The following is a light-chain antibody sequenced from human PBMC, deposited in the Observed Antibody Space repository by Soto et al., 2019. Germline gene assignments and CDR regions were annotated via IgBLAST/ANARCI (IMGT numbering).Light chain of an antibody. CDR2: DAS. Sequence: DIQMTQSPSTLSASVGDRVTITCRASQSISSWVAWYQQKLGKAPKLLIFDASSLDSGVPSRFSGSGSGTEFILTISSLQPDDFATYYCLQYNTYRTCGQGTKVEIK. CDR1: QSISSW. V-gene: IGKV1-5*01. J-gene: IGKJ1*01. CDR3: LQYNTYRT.